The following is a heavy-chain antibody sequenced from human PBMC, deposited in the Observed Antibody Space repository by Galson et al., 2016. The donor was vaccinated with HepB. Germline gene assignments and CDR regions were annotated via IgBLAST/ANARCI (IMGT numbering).Heavy chain of an antibody. V-gene: IGHV1-58*01. CDR3: AADSSLGAFDI. CDR1: GFAFSTSA. CDR2: LVVGSGNT. J-gene: IGHJ3*02. Sequence: SVKVSCKASGFAFSTSAVQWVRQARGQYLELIGWLVVGSGNTHNAQKFQERVTITRDMSTSTAYMELSSLRSEDTAVYYCAADSSLGAFDIWGQGTLVTVSS. D-gene: IGHD7-27*01.